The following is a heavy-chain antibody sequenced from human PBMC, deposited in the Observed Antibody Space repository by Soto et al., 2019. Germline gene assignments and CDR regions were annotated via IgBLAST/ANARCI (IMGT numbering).Heavy chain of an antibody. CDR3: ARGAYYDFWSGYRYYYGMDV. CDR2: INHSGST. J-gene: IGHJ6*02. Sequence: SETLSLTCAVYGGSFSGYYWSWIRQPPGKGLEWIGEINHSGSTNYNPSLKSQVTISVDTSKNQFSLKLSSVTAADTAVYYCARGAYYDFWSGYRYYYGMDVWGQGTTVTVSS. D-gene: IGHD3-3*01. CDR1: GGSFSGYY. V-gene: IGHV4-34*01.